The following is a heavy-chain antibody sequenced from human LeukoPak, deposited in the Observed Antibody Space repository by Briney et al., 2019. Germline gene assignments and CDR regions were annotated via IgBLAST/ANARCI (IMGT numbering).Heavy chain of an antibody. J-gene: IGHJ2*01. Sequence: SETLSLTCTVSGYSISSGYYWGWIRQPPGKGLEWIGSIYHSGSTYYNPSLKSRVTISVDTSKNQFSLKLSSVTAADTAVYYCARYCSSTSCYRPFDWYFDLWGRGTLVTVSS. CDR3: ARYCSSTSCYRPFDWYFDL. CDR2: IYHSGST. D-gene: IGHD2-2*02. V-gene: IGHV4-38-2*02. CDR1: GYSISSGYY.